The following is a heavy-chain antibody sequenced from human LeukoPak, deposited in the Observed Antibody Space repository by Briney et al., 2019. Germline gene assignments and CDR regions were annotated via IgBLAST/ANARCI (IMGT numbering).Heavy chain of an antibody. CDR3: ARVGDSSSNFYYFDY. V-gene: IGHV3-64*01. D-gene: IGHD6-13*01. CDR2: ISSNGGST. J-gene: IGHJ4*02. Sequence: GGSLRLSCAASGFTFSSYAMHWVRQAPGKGLEYVSAISSNGGSTYYANSVKGRFTISRDNSKNTLYLQMGSLRAEDMAVYYCARVGDSSSNFYYFDYWGQGNLVTVSS. CDR1: GFTFSSYA.